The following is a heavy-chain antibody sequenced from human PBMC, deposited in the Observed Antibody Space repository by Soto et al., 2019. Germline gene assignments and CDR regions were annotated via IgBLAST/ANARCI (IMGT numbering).Heavy chain of an antibody. CDR3: VKGSTIIAARRGWFDS. CDR1: GGTFSSYA. Sequence: QVQLVQSGAEVKKPGSSVKVSCKASGGTFSSYAISWVRQAPGQGLEWMGGIIPIFGTANYAQKFQGRVTITADESTSTAYMELSSLRSEDTAVYYCVKGSTIIAARRGWFDSWGQGTLVTVSS. J-gene: IGHJ5*01. D-gene: IGHD6-6*01. CDR2: IIPIFGTA. V-gene: IGHV1-69*19.